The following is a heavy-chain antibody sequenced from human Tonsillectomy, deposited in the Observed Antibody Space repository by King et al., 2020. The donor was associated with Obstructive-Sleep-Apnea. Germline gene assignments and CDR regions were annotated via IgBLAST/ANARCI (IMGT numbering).Heavy chain of an antibody. J-gene: IGHJ4*02. D-gene: IGHD5-12*01. CDR1: GFTFSTFA. V-gene: IGHV3-30-3*01. CDR2: TTFDGNIQ. CDR3: ASPWVAWLRSIDY. Sequence: VQLVESGGGVVQPGRSLRLSCAASGFTFSTFAMHWVRQAPGKGLEWVATTTFDGNIQYYADSVKGRFSISRDNSKNTLYLQMNSLRAEDTAVYYCASPWVAWLRSIDYWGQGTLVTVSS.